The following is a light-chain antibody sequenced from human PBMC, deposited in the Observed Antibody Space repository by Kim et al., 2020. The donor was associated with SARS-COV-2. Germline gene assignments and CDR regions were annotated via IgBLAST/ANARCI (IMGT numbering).Light chain of an antibody. V-gene: IGLV1-44*01. CDR1: SSNIGSNT. J-gene: IGLJ1*01. CDR2: SNN. CDR3: AAWDDSLNGYV. Sequence: PPPSSSFPPFPRVPTSCSGSSSNIGSNTVKWYQQLPGTAPKLLIYSNNQRPSGVPDRFSGSKSGTSASLAISGLQSEDEADYYCAAWDDSLNGYVFGTGTKVTVL.